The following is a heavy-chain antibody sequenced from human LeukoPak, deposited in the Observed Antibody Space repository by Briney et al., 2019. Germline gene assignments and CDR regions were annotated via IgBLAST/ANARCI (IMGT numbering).Heavy chain of an antibody. CDR3: ARQVRGGDYMDV. CDR2: MNPNSGNT. Sequence: ASVKVSCKASGCTFTSYDINWVRQATGQGLEWMGWMNPNSGNTGYAQKFQGRVTITRNTSISTAYMELSSLRSEDTAVYYCARQVRGGDYMDVWGKGTTVTVSS. V-gene: IGHV1-8*03. J-gene: IGHJ6*03. CDR1: GCTFTSYD. D-gene: IGHD3-10*01.